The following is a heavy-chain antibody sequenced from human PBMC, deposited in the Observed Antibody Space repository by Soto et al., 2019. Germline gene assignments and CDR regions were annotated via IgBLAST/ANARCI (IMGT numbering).Heavy chain of an antibody. CDR1: GGSISSYY. Sequence: PSETLSLTCTVSGGSISSYYWSWIRQPPGKGLELVGYIYYSGSTNYNPSLKSRVTISVDTSKNQFSLKLSSVTAADTAVYYCARERPDGSRLDPWGQGTLVTVSS. V-gene: IGHV4-59*12. CDR3: ARERPDGSRLDP. CDR2: IYYSGST. D-gene: IGHD6-13*01. J-gene: IGHJ5*02.